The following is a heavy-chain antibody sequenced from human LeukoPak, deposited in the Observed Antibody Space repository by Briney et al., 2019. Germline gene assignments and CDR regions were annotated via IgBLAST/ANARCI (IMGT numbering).Heavy chain of an antibody. CDR1: GFTFSSYS. D-gene: IGHD5-18*01. Sequence: PGGSLRLSCAASGFTFSSYSMNWVRQAPGKGLEWVSSISSSSSYIYYADSVKGRFTISRDNAKNSLYLQMNSLRAEDTAVYYCARTLGGYSYGYVGYYFDYWGQGTLVTVSS. J-gene: IGHJ4*02. CDR3: ARTLGGYSYGYVGYYFDY. V-gene: IGHV3-21*01. CDR2: ISSSSSYI.